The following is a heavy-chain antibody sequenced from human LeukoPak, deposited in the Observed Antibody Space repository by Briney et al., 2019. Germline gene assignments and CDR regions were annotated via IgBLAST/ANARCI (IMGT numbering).Heavy chain of an antibody. CDR3: ARDRYVTVSTYYYYYYGMDV. D-gene: IGHD3-16*02. CDR1: GFTFSSYW. Sequence: GSLRLSCAASGFTFSSYWMHWVRQAPGKGLVWVSRINSDGSSTSYADSVKGRFTISRDNAKNTLYLQMNSLRAEDTAVYYCARDRYVTVSTYYYYYYGMDVWGQGTTVTVSS. V-gene: IGHV3-74*01. CDR2: INSDGSST. J-gene: IGHJ6*02.